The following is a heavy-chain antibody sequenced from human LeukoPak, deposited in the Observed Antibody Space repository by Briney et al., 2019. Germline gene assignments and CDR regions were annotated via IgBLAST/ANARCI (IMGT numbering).Heavy chain of an antibody. D-gene: IGHD6-19*01. CDR2: IYHSGST. CDR1: GGSISSSNW. V-gene: IGHV4-4*02. Sequence: PSETLSLTCAVSGGSISSSNWWSWVRQPPGKGLEWIGEIYHSGSTNYNPSLKSRVTISVDKSKNQFSLKLSSVTAADTAVYYCARRGYSSGWYVHYWGRGTLVTVSS. J-gene: IGHJ4*02. CDR3: ARRGYSSGWYVHY.